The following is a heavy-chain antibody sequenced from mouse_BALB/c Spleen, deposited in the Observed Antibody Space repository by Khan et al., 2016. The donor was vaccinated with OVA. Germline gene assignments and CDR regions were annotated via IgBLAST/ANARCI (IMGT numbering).Heavy chain of an antibody. Sequence: EVKLEVSGPGLVKPSQSLSLTCTVTGYSITSGYGWNWIRQFPGNKLEWMGYISYSGSTNYNPSLKSRISINRDTSKNQFFLQLNSVTTEDTATYYCARTARIKYWGQGTTLTVSS. CDR2: ISYSGST. V-gene: IGHV3-2*02. D-gene: IGHD1-2*01. CDR1: GYSITSGYG. CDR3: ARTARIKY. J-gene: IGHJ2*01.